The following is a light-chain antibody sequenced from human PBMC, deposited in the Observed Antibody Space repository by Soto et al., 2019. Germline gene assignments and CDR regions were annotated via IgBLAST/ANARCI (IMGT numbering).Light chain of an antibody. CDR1: SSDVGRYDY. Sequence: QSVLTQPRSVSGSPGQSVTISCTGTSSDVGRYDYVSWYQQYPGEAPKLIIYDVTERPSGVPDRFSGSKSGNTASLTISGLRAEDEAAYSCCSFAGSYSYVFGRGTKVTV. V-gene: IGLV2-11*01. CDR3: CSFAGSYSYV. J-gene: IGLJ1*01. CDR2: DVT.